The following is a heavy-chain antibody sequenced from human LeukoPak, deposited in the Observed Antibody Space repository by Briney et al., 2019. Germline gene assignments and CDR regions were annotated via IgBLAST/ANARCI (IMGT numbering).Heavy chain of an antibody. V-gene: IGHV3-7*01. Sequence: AGGSLRLSCAASGFSFSSDWMNWVRQAPGKGLEWVANIKEDGSQKYYGDSVKGRFTISRDNAKNSLYLQMNSLRAEDTDVYYCARASLLQLEDAWGQGTLVTVSS. J-gene: IGHJ5*02. CDR1: GFSFSSDW. D-gene: IGHD3-16*02. CDR2: IKEDGSQK. CDR3: ARASLLQLEDA.